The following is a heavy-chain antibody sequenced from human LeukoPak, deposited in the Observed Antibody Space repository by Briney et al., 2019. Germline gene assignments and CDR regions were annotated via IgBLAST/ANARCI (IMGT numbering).Heavy chain of an antibody. V-gene: IGHV4-4*07. CDR2: IYSSRTT. D-gene: IGHD5-12*01. CDR1: GGSISNYY. Sequence: KASETLSLTCTVSGGSISNYYWSWIRQPAGKGLEWIGRIYSSRTTIYNPSLKSRVTMSVDTSKNQFSLKLSSVTAADTAVYFCASGSSGYDPWGQGTLVTVSS. CDR3: ASGSSGYDP. J-gene: IGHJ5*02.